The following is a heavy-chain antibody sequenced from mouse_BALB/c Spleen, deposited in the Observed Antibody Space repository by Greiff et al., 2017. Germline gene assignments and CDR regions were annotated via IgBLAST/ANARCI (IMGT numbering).Heavy chain of an antibody. CDR2: IDPANGNT. CDR1: GFNIKDTY. J-gene: IGHJ2*01. CDR3: ARPNYYGSSYDFDY. Sequence: EVQLQQSGAELVKPGASVKLSCTASGFNIKDTYMHWVKQRPEQGLEWIGRIDPANGNTKYDPKFQGKATITADTSSNTAYLQLSSLTSEDTAVYYCARPNYYGSSYDFDYWGQGTTLTVSS. V-gene: IGHV14-3*02. D-gene: IGHD1-1*01.